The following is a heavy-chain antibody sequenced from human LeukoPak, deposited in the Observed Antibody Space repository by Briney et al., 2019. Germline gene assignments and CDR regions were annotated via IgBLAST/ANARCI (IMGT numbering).Heavy chain of an antibody. CDR1: GFTVSSNH. CDR3: NGYGGNSV. D-gene: IGHD4-23*01. Sequence: PGGSLRLSCAVSGFTVSSNHMSWVRQAAGKGPEWVSLIENDATTYYADSVKGRFTISRDNSKNTLYIQMNSLRVEDTAVYYCNGYGGNSVWGQGTLVTVSS. CDR2: IENDATT. J-gene: IGHJ4*02. V-gene: IGHV3-53*01.